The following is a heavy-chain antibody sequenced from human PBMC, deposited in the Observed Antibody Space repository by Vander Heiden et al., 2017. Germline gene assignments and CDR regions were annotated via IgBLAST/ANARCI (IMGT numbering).Heavy chain of an antibody. J-gene: IGHJ4*02. CDR3: ARDANWGFEY. D-gene: IGHD7-27*01. CDR1: GFTYGSYS. Sequence: EVQLVESGGGLIQPGGSLRLTCAASGFTYGSYSMNWGRQGPGKGLEWVSYSSGSSTTVAYADSVKGRFTISRDNARKSLYLKMNSLRDGRDGDTAGDFCARDANWGFEYWGQGTLVTVSS. CDR2: SSGSSTTV. V-gene: IGHV3-48*02.